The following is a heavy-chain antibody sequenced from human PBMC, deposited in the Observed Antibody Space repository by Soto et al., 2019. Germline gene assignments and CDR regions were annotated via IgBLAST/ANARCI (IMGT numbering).Heavy chain of an antibody. CDR2: ISGSGGST. J-gene: IGHJ4*02. V-gene: IGHV3-23*01. CDR3: RGVEVGYQYYFDY. D-gene: IGHD3-22*01. CDR1: GFTFSSYA. Sequence: EVQLLESGGGLVQPGGSLRLSCAASGFTFSSYAMSWVRQAPGKGLEWVSAISGSGGSTYYADSVKGRFTISRDNSKNTLYLQMNSLRAEGTAVYYCRGVEVGYQYYFDYWGQGTLVTVSS.